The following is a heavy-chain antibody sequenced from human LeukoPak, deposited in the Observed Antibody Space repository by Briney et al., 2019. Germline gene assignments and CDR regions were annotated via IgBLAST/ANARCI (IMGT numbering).Heavy chain of an antibody. J-gene: IGHJ3*02. CDR1: RYTFTGYY. D-gene: IGHD3-3*01. CDR3: ARARGNDCWSGYYTKKNAFEI. V-gene: IGHV1-2*02. Sequence: GASVKVSCQASRYTFTGYYMHWVRQAPGQGLEWMGWINPNSGGKSYAQKFQGRVTMTRDTSISTAYMEPSSLRSKDTAVYYCARARGNDCWSGYYTKKNAFEIWGQGTMVTVSS. CDR2: INPNSGGK.